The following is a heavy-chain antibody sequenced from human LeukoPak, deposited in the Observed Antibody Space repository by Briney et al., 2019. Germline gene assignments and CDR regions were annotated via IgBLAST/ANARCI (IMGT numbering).Heavy chain of an antibody. V-gene: IGHV4-59*01. J-gene: IGHJ6*03. CDR2: ITYDGST. CDR3: ARETSQKGAHYMDV. Sequence: SETLSLTCTVSGGSISSYYWSWIRQPPGKGLEWIGEITYDGSTNYNPSLKSRVTISVDTSKNQFSLKLSSVTAADTAVYYCARETSQKGAHYMDVWGKGTTVTISS. D-gene: IGHD3-16*01. CDR1: GGSISSYY.